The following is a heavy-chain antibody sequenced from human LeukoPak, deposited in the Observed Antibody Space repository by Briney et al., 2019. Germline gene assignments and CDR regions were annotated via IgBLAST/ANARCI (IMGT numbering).Heavy chain of an antibody. V-gene: IGHV4-59*11. Sequence: SETLSLTCTASGGSISSHYWSWIRQPPGKGLEWIAYLFDSVNTKDNPSLQSRLTLSADTSKNQFSLRLSSVTAADTAVYYCATIKRGSIFGYFDFWGQGIKVTVSS. CDR2: LFDSVNT. J-gene: IGHJ4*02. CDR3: ATIKRGSIFGYFDF. CDR1: GGSISSHY. D-gene: IGHD5-18*01.